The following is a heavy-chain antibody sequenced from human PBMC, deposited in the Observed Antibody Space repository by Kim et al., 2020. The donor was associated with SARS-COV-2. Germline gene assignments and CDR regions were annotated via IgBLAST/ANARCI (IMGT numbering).Heavy chain of an antibody. CDR2: IRSKANSYAT. Sequence: GGSLRLSCAASGFTFSGSAMHWVRQASGKGLEWVGRIRSKANSYATAYAASVKGRFTISRDDSKNTAYLQMNSLKTEDTAVYYCKTIFGVVIDVYYYYYGMDVWGQGTTVTVSS. CDR1: GFTFSGSA. V-gene: IGHV3-73*01. J-gene: IGHJ6*02. D-gene: IGHD3-3*01. CDR3: KTIFGVVIDVYYYYYGMDV.